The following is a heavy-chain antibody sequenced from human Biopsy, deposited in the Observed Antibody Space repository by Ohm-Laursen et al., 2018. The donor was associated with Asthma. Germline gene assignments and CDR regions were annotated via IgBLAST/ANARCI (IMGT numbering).Heavy chain of an antibody. J-gene: IGHJ4*02. V-gene: IGHV4-30-2*01. CDR2: IYRNGNT. Sequence: TLSLTCTVSGASISSGGYYWSWIRHHPGSGLEWIGYIYRNGNTYYNPTLKNRVTISIDRSKNQFSLRLKSVTAADTAVYYCARGWNCGGDCYSLDSWGQGTLVTVSS. CDR3: ARGWNCGGDCYSLDS. CDR1: GASISSGGYY. D-gene: IGHD2-21*02.